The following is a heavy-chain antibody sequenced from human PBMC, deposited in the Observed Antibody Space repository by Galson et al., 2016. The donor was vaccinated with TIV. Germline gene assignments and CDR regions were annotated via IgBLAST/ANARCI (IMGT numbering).Heavy chain of an antibody. V-gene: IGHV4-59*01. Sequence: ETLSLTCTVSGGSISSYFWSWIRQSPGKGLEWIGHIYYSGTTDYNPSPKSRVPISIDPSKKQFSLRLTSVTAADTAVYYCARDGVINPRVLESWGQGALVTVSP. CDR3: ARDGVINPRVLES. CDR1: GGSISSYF. CDR2: IYYSGTT. J-gene: IGHJ5*01. D-gene: IGHD3-22*01.